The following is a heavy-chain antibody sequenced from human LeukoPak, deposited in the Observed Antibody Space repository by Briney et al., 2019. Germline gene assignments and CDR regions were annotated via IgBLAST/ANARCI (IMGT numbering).Heavy chain of an antibody. J-gene: IGHJ2*01. V-gene: IGHV1-24*01. Sequence: ASVKVSCKVSGYTLTELSMHWVRQAPGKGLEWMGGFDPEDGETIYAQKFQGRVTMTEDASTDTAYMELSSLRSEDTAVYYCATDSIAAAGPVYFDLWGRGTLVTVSS. D-gene: IGHD6-13*01. CDR3: ATDSIAAAGPVYFDL. CDR2: FDPEDGET. CDR1: GYTLTELS.